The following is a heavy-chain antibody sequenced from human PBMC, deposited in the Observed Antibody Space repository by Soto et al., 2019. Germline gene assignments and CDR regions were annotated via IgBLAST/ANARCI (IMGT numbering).Heavy chain of an antibody. Sequence: SVKVSCKASGGTFSNYAITWVRQAPGQGLEWIGRIIPIFGIPTYAQKFQGRVTITADESTSTAYMELRSLRSDDTAVYYCARNHHPEYNFDYWGQGTLVTVSS. CDR2: IIPIFGIP. V-gene: IGHV1-69*13. J-gene: IGHJ4*02. CDR1: GGTFSNYA. CDR3: ARNHHPEYNFDY. D-gene: IGHD5-18*01.